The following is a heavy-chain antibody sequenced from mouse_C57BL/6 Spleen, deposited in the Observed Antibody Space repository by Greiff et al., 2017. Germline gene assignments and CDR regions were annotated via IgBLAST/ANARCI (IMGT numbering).Heavy chain of an antibody. Sequence: EVKLQESGGGLVKPGGSLKLSCAASGFTFSDYGMHWVRQAPEKGLEWVAYISSGSSTIYYADTVKGRFTISRDNAKNTLFLQMTSLRSEDTAMYYCARYSYGSRYFDYWGQGTTLTVSS. D-gene: IGHD1-1*01. V-gene: IGHV5-17*01. CDR1: GFTFSDYG. CDR2: ISSGSSTI. J-gene: IGHJ2*01. CDR3: ARYSYGSRYFDY.